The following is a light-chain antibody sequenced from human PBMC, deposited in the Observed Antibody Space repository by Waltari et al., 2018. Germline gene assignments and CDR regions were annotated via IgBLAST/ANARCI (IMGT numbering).Light chain of an antibody. J-gene: IGKJ2*01. CDR2: DAS. CDR1: QSISSW. CDR3: QQYNSYPVT. Sequence: DIQMTQSPSTLSASVGDTVTLSCRASQSISSWLAWDQRKPGKAPSLLIYDASRLDIGVPSRFSASGSGTEFTLTISSLQPDDFATYYCQQYNSYPVTFGQGTKLEIK. V-gene: IGKV1-5*01.